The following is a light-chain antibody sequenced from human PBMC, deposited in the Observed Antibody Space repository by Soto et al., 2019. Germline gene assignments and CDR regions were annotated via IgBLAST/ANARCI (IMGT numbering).Light chain of an antibody. Sequence: QSALTQPASVSGSPGQSITISCTGTSSDVGSYTLVSWYQQHPGKAPQLMISEVSKRPSGISDRFSGSKSGSTASLTISGLQAEDEADYYCCSYAGTSTHTVFGGGTQLTVL. CDR1: SSDVGSYTL. V-gene: IGLV2-23*02. J-gene: IGLJ7*01. CDR2: EVS. CDR3: CSYAGTSTHTV.